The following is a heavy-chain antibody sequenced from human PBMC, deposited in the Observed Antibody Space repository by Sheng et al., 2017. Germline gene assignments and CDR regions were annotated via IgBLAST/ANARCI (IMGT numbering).Heavy chain of an antibody. CDR1: GFSFSDYS. CDR2: ISSTGKHI. D-gene: IGHD6-13*01. J-gene: IGHJ3*01. V-gene: IGHV3-21*01. CDR3: AGFRSAWYETALDGAFDL. Sequence: EVQVVESGGGLVKPGGSLTLSCATSGFSFSDYSMNWVRQAPGKGLEWVSSISSTGKHIYYVDSVKGRFRISRDNAKKSLYLEMNSLRPEDAAVYYCAGFRSAWYETALDGAFDLWGQGTAVIVSS.